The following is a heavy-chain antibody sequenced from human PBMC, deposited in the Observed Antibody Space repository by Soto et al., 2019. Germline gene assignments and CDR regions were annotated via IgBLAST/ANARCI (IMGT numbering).Heavy chain of an antibody. D-gene: IGHD3-3*01. CDR3: AREIYDFWSGYWDY. J-gene: IGHJ4*02. Sequence: ASVKVSCKASGGTFSSYAISWVRQAPGQGLEWMGGIIPIFGTANYAQEFQGRVTITADESTSTAYMELSSLRSEDTAVYYCAREIYDFWSGYWDYWGQGTLVTVSS. V-gene: IGHV1-69*13. CDR1: GGTFSSYA. CDR2: IIPIFGTA.